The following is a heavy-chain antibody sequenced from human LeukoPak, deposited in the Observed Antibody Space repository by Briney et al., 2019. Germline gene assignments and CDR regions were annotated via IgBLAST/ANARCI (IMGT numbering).Heavy chain of an antibody. CDR3: ARQKDTAMVWSYMDV. V-gene: IGHV4-59*01. J-gene: IGHJ6*03. CDR2: IYYSGST. Sequence: SETLSLTCTVSGGSISSDYWSWIRQPPGKGLEWIGYIYYSGSTNYNPSLKSRVTISVDTSKNQFSLKLSSVTAADTAVYYCARQKDTAMVWSYMDVWGKGTTVTVSS. D-gene: IGHD5-18*01. CDR1: GGSISSDY.